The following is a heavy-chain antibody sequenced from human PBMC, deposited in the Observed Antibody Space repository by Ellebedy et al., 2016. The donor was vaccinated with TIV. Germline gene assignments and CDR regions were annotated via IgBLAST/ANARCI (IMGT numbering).Heavy chain of an antibody. J-gene: IGHJ6*02. V-gene: IGHV3-21*01. D-gene: IGHD6-13*01. CDR2: ISTTGSYI. Sequence: GGSLRLXXAASGFTFSSYSMNWVRHAPGKGLGWVSSISTTGSYIYYADSVKGRFTISRDNAENSLYLQMNSLRAEDTAVYYCARDRIAAAGTVYYFGMDVWGQGTTVTVSS. CDR3: ARDRIAAAGTVYYFGMDV. CDR1: GFTFSSYS.